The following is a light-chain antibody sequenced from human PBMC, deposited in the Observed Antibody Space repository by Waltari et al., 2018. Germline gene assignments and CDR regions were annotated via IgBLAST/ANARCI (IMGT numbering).Light chain of an antibody. CDR2: EVT. J-gene: IGLJ1*01. V-gene: IGLV2-23*02. CDR3: CSYAGSNTYV. Sequence: QSALTQPASVSGSPGQSITIPCSGSRRAVGPYDLVSWYQQHPGKVPKLMIYEVTERPSGVSNRFSASKSGNTASLTISGLQAEDEADYYCCSYAGSNTYVFGTGTKVIVL. CDR1: RRAVGPYDL.